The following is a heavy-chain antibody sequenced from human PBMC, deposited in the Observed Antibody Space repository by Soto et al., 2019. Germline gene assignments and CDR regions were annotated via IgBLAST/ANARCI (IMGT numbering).Heavy chain of an antibody. CDR2: IYPGDSDT. CDR1: GYSFTSYW. CDR3: ARHSYGDYVGSYYYYYGMDV. J-gene: IGHJ6*02. Sequence: RESLKISCTGSGYSFTSYWIGWVRQMPGKGLEWMGIIYPGDSDTRYSPSFQGQVTISADKSISTAYLQWSSLKASDTAMYYCARHSYGDYVGSYYYYYGMDVWGQGTTVTVSS. V-gene: IGHV5-51*01. D-gene: IGHD4-17*01.